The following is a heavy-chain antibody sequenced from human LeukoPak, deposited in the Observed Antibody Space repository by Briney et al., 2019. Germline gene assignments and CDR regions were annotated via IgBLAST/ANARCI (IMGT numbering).Heavy chain of an antibody. CDR2: VDPEDGET. D-gene: IGHD2-2*01. CDR3: TRDFDDLKSSCTSTSCMDV. J-gene: IGHJ6*02. Sequence: GASVKVSCKASGYTFTDYYMHWVQQAPGKGLEWMGRVDPEDGETIYAEKFQGRVTMTTDTSTSTAYMELRSLRSDDTAVYYCTRDFDDLKSSCTSTSCMDVWGQGTAVTVSS. V-gene: IGHV1-69-2*01. CDR1: GYTFTDYY.